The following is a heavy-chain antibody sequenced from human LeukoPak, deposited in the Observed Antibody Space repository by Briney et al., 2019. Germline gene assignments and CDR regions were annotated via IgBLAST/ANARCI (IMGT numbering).Heavy chain of an antibody. V-gene: IGHV4-59*08. CDR2: IHHSGSA. Sequence: PSETLSLTCSVSGGSISSYYWNWVRQPPGKGLEWIGYIHHSGSANHNPSLESRVTMSLDTSKNQFSLKLTSVTAADTAVYYCARYYYYMDVWGKGTTVTVSS. CDR3: ARYYYYMDV. CDR1: GGSISSYY. J-gene: IGHJ6*03.